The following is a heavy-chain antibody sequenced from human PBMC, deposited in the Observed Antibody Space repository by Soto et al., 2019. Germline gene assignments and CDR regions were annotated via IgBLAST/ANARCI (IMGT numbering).Heavy chain of an antibody. Sequence: ASVKVSCKASGYTFTGYYMHWVRQAPGQGLEWMGWINPNSGGTNYAQKFQGWVTMTRDTSISTAYMEPSRLRSDDTAVYYCARSIAVAGPYYYGMDVWGQGTTVTVSS. D-gene: IGHD6-19*01. J-gene: IGHJ6*02. CDR1: GYTFTGYY. V-gene: IGHV1-2*04. CDR2: INPNSGGT. CDR3: ARSIAVAGPYYYGMDV.